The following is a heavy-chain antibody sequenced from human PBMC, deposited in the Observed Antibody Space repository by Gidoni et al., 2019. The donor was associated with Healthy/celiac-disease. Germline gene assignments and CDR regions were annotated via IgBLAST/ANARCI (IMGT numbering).Heavy chain of an antibody. D-gene: IGHD6-6*01. Sequence: VQLVETGGGVVQTGRSLRLDWAASGFTFSPFAMHWVRQAPGTGLEGVAVISYDESNKYYADSAKGRFTISRDHSKNTLYLQMNSLRVEDTAVYYCAKGFQLLVTDVFDIWGQGTVVTVSS. CDR1: GFTFSPFA. CDR3: AKGFQLLVTDVFDI. CDR2: ISYDESNK. V-gene: IGHV3-30*18. J-gene: IGHJ3*02.